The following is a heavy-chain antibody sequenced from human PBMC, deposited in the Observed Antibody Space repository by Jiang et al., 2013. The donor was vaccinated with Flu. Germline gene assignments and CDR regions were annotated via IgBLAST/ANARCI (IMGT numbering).Heavy chain of an antibody. D-gene: IGHD3-9*01. J-gene: IGHJ6*04. CDR2: IYPGDSET. Sequence: GAEVKKPGESLKISCQGSGYTFTNYWIGWVRQMPGKGLEWMGIIYPGDSETRYSPSFQGQVTMTVDKSINTAYLQWSSLKASDTAMYYCARPAFDWDRNYYYVMDVWGKGTTVTVSS. CDR1: GYTFTNYW. V-gene: IGHV5-51*01. CDR3: ARPAFDWDRNYYYVMDV.